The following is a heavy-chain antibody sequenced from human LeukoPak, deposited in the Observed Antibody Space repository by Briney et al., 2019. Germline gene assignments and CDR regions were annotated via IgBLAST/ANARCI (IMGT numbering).Heavy chain of an antibody. V-gene: IGHV1-2*02. Sequence: ASVKVSCKVSGYTFTGYYMHWVRQAPGQGLEWMGWINPNSGGTNYAQKFQGRVTMTRDTSISTAYMELSRLRSDDTAVYYCARDKKGWFGELLYLLDYWGQGTLVTVSS. J-gene: IGHJ4*02. CDR3: ARDKKGWFGELLYLLDY. CDR1: GYTFTGYY. D-gene: IGHD3-10*01. CDR2: INPNSGGT.